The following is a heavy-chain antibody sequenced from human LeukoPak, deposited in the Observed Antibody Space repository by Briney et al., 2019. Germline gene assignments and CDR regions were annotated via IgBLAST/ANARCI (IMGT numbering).Heavy chain of an antibody. Sequence: ASVKVSCKASGGTFSSYAISWVRQAPGQGLEWIGRIISILGIANYAQKFQGRVTITADKSTSTAYMELSSLRSEDTAVYYCARDMAYDSSGYYAVGDYWGQGTLVTVSS. D-gene: IGHD3-22*01. CDR2: IISILGIA. J-gene: IGHJ4*02. V-gene: IGHV1-69*04. CDR1: GGTFSSYA. CDR3: ARDMAYDSSGYYAVGDY.